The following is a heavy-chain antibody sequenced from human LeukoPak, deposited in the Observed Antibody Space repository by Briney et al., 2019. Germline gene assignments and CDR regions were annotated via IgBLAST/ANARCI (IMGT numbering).Heavy chain of an antibody. V-gene: IGHV4-59*11. Sequence: PSETLSLTCTVSGDSIGSHYWSWIRLPPGKGLEWIGYIFYGGSTNYNPSLKSRVTISVDTSKNQFSLKLNSVTAADTAVYYCARDYHDSRGEAFDIWGQGTMVTVSS. J-gene: IGHJ3*02. CDR2: IFYGGST. CDR1: GDSIGSHY. D-gene: IGHD3-22*01. CDR3: ARDYHDSRGEAFDI.